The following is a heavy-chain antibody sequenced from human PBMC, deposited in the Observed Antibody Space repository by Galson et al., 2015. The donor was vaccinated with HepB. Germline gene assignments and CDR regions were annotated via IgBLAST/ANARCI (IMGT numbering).Heavy chain of an antibody. CDR1: GFTFSTNG. CDR2: ISGGASNT. D-gene: IGHD5-24*01. V-gene: IGHV3-23*01. CDR3: VRGYFGYISD. Sequence: SLRLSCAASGFTFSTNGMSWVRQAPGRGLEWVSGISGGASNTYYSDSVRGRFTISRDNSKENLYLQLNNLTVEDTALYFCVRGYFGYISDWGQGTLVTVSS. J-gene: IGHJ4*02.